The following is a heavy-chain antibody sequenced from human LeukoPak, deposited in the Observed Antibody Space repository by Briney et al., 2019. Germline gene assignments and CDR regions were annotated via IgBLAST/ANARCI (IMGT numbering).Heavy chain of an antibody. Sequence: ASVKVSCKASGYTFTGYYMHWGRQAPGQGLEWMGRINPNSGGTNYAQKFQGRVTMTRDTSISTAYMELSRLRSDDTAVYYCARDPLRGPQYPTWPFDYWGQGTLVTVSS. CDR1: GYTFTGYY. J-gene: IGHJ4*02. D-gene: IGHD1-26*01. V-gene: IGHV1-2*06. CDR3: ARDPLRGPQYPTWPFDY. CDR2: INPNSGGT.